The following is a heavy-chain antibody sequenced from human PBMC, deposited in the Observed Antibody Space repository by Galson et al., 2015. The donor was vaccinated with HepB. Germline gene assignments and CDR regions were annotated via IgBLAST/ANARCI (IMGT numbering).Heavy chain of an antibody. J-gene: IGHJ6*03. CDR3: ARCPWGGGYYYYMDV. CDR1: GGTFSSYA. D-gene: IGHD3-10*01. Sequence: SVKVSCKASGGTFSSYAISWVRQAPGQGLEWMGGIIPIFGTANYAQKFQGRVTITADESTSTAYMELSSLRSEDTAAYYCARCPWGGGYYYYMDVWGKGTTVTVSS. V-gene: IGHV1-69*13. CDR2: IIPIFGTA.